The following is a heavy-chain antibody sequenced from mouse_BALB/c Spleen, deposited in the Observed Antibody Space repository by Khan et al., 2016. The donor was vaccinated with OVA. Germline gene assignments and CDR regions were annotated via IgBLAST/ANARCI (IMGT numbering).Heavy chain of an antibody. CDR1: GFTFSTYG. J-gene: IGHJ3*01. CDR2: VSTGGHYT. D-gene: IGHD1-1*01. CDR3: ARVDYYYYCEGFAY. V-gene: IGHV5-6*01. Sequence: EVELVESGGDVVKPGGSLKLSCAASGFTFSTYGMSWVRQTPDKRLEWVATVSTGGHYTYYPDTVKGRFTISRDNATNTLYLQMSSLKSEDTAMFYGARVDYYYYCEGFAYWGQGTLVTVSA.